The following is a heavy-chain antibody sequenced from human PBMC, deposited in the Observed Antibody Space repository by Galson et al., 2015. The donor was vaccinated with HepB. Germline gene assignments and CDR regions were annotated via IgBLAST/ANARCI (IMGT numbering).Heavy chain of an antibody. CDR1: GGSISSYY. D-gene: IGHD3-10*01. Sequence: ETLSLTCTVSGGSISSYYWSWIRQPAGKGLEWIGRIYTSGSTNYNPSLKSRVTMSVDTSKNQFSLKLSSVTAADTAVYYCARDRGPTYYYGSGSYSSYFDYWGQGTLVTVSS. CDR2: IYTSGST. CDR3: ARDRGPTYYYGSGSYSSYFDY. J-gene: IGHJ4*02. V-gene: IGHV4-4*07.